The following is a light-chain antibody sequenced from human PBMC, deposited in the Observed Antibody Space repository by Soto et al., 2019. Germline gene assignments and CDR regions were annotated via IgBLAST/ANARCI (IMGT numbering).Light chain of an antibody. Sequence: DIEMTQSPSSLSASVGDRVTITCRASQGISNYLAWYQQKPGKVPKLLIYLASTLESGVPSRFSGSGSGTDFTLIISSLQPEDVASYYCQEYDSVPFTFGGGTKVEIK. V-gene: IGKV1-27*01. J-gene: IGKJ4*01. CDR2: LAS. CDR3: QEYDSVPFT. CDR1: QGISNY.